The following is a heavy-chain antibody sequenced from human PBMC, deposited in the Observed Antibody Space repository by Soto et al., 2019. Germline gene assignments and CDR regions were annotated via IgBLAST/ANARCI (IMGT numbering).Heavy chain of an antibody. J-gene: IGHJ3*01. Sequence: QVPLVESGGDMVQPGRSLRLSCVASGFTFSSYSMHWVRQAPGKGLEWVAVIWYDGSNKYYVDSVKGRFTISRDNSKKMLYLQMNSLRDEDTAVYYCTRVFLGHAFDLWGQGTMVTVSS. D-gene: IGHD7-27*01. CDR1: GFTFSSYS. CDR3: TRVFLGHAFDL. V-gene: IGHV3-33*01. CDR2: IWYDGSNK.